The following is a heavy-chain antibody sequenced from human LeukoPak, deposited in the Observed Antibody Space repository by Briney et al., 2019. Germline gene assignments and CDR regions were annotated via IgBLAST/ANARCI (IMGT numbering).Heavy chain of an antibody. CDR3: ERAVYGDYLAFY. CDR2: ISGSSSTI. J-gene: IGHJ4*02. V-gene: IGHV3-48*02. Sequence: GGSLRLSCTASGFALSTYYMNWVRQAPGKGLEWVSYISGSSSTIYYADSVKGRFTISRDNAKNSLYLQMNSLRDDDTAVYYCERAVYGDYLAFYWGQGTLVTVSS. CDR1: GFALSTYY. D-gene: IGHD4-17*01.